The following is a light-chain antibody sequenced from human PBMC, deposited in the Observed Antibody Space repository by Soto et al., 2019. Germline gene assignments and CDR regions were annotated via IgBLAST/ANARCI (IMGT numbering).Light chain of an antibody. J-gene: IGKJ4*01. CDR3: QQYGALPPT. CDR1: QTVSNTY. Sequence: EIVLTQFPGALSLSPGERVTLSCRASQTVSNTYLAWYQQKSGQAPKFLIYGASNRATGIPDRFSGSGSGTDFTLTISRLEREDFGVYYCQQYGALPPTFGGGTKVEIK. CDR2: GAS. V-gene: IGKV3-20*01.